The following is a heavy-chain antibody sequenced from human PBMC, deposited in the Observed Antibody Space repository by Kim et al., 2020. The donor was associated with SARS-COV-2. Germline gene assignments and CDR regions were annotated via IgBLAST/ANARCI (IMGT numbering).Heavy chain of an antibody. V-gene: IGHV3-23*01. J-gene: IGHJ4*02. CDR2: ISGSGGST. CDR1: RFTFSSYA. D-gene: IGHD3-10*01. Sequence: GGSLRLSCAASRFTFSSYAMSWVRQAPGKGLEWVSAISGSGGSTYYADSVKGRFTISRDNSKNTLYLQMNSLRAEDTAVYYCAKGRGSPGYFDYWGQGTLVTVSS. CDR3: AKGRGSPGYFDY.